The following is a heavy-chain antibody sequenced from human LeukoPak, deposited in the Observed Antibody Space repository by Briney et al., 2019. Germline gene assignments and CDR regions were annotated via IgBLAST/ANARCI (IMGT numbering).Heavy chain of an antibody. CDR2: ISSSSSYI. CDR1: GFTFSSYS. V-gene: IGHV3-21*01. D-gene: IGHD6-13*01. CDR3: ARDGYSTYYYDMDV. Sequence: GGSLRLSCAASGFTFSSYSMNWVRQAPGKGLEWVSSISSSSSYIYYADSVKGRFTISRDNAKNSLYLQMNSLRAEDTAVYYCARDGYSTYYYDMDVWGKGTTVTVSS. J-gene: IGHJ6*03.